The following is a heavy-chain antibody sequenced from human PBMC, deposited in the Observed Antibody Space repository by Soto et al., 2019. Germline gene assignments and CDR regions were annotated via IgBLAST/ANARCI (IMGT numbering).Heavy chain of an antibody. J-gene: IGHJ4*02. CDR3: AKDLIAAAGPLDY. V-gene: IGHV3-30*18. CDR1: GFTFRSYG. D-gene: IGHD6-13*01. Sequence: PGGSQRLSCAASGFTFRSYGRHWVRQAPGKGLEWVAVISYDGSNKYYADSVKGRFTISRDNSKNTLYLQMNSLRAEDTAVYYCAKDLIAAAGPLDYWGQGTLVTVSS. CDR2: ISYDGSNK.